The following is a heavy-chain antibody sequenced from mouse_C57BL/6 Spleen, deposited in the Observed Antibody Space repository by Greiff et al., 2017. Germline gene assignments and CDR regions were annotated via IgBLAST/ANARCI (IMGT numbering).Heavy chain of an antibody. J-gene: IGHJ2*01. CDR3: AREGDGELYFDY. CDR1: GYTFTSYG. Sequence: QVQLQQSGAELARPGASVKLSCKASGYTFTSYGISWVKQRTGQGLEWIGEIYPRSGNTYYNEKFKGKATLTADKSSSTAYMELRSLTSEDSAVYFCAREGDGELYFDYWGQGTTLTVSS. V-gene: IGHV1-81*01. D-gene: IGHD3-3*01. CDR2: IYPRSGNT.